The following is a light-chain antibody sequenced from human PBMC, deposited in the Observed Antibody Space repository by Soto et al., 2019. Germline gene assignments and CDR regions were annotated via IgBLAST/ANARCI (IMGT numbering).Light chain of an antibody. CDR2: DVS. Sequence: QSALTQPASVSGSPGLSIAISCTGTSSDVGGYNSVSWYQQHPGKAPKLMIFDVSNRTSGVSNRFSGSKSGNTASLTISGLQAEDEGDYYCSAYTTGGSYVFGTGTKVTVL. V-gene: IGLV2-14*01. CDR1: SSDVGGYNS. J-gene: IGLJ1*01. CDR3: SAYTTGGSYV.